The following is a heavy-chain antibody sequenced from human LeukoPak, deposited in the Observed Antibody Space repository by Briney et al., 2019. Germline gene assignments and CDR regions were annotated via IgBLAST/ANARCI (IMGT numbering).Heavy chain of an antibody. V-gene: IGHV3-49*04. CDR3: TGFDY. J-gene: IGHJ4*02. Sequence: GGSLRLSCSTSGFNFGDFAMSWVRQAPGKGLEWISLIRTKANGGTTEYAASVKGRFTMSRDDSKTTVYLQMNSLKNEDTAVYYCTGFDYWGQGTLVTVSS. CDR1: GFNFGDFA. CDR2: IRTKANGGTT.